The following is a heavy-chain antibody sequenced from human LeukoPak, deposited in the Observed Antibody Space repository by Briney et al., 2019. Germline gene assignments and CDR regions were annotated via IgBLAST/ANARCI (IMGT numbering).Heavy chain of an antibody. CDR3: ARGGPSSKYFDP. J-gene: IGHJ5*02. D-gene: IGHD6-13*01. CDR1: GGSITNYY. V-gene: IGHV4-59*01. Sequence: SGTLSLSCTVSGGSITNYYWSWIRQTPGKGLESIGYIHYSGITNYNPSLTSRVTISVDTSKNQFSLKLSSVTAADTAFYYCARGGPSSKYFDPWGQGTLVTVSS. CDR2: IHYSGIT.